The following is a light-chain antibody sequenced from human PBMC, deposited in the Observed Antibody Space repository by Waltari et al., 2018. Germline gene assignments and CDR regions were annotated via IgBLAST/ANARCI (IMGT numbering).Light chain of an antibody. J-gene: IGLJ2*01. V-gene: IGLV7-46*01. CDR3: WLAYTGGIVV. CDR2: DSY. Sequence: QAVVTQEPSLTVSPGGTVTLTCGSSTGPVTSGNFPYWLQQKPGQAPRTLIYDSYIRQSWTPARFSASLVGSKAVLTLSGAQAEDEAKYYCWLAYTGGIVVFGGGTELAVL. CDR1: TGPVTSGNF.